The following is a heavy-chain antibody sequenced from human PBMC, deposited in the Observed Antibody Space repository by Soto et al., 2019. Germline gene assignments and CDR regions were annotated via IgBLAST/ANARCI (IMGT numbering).Heavy chain of an antibody. CDR3: ARDPYDGGGYAAFDI. D-gene: IGHD3-22*01. CDR1: GITLSSSW. CDR2: IGRDGSET. Sequence: GGSLRLSCAASGITLSSSWMTWVRQAPGRGLEWVANIGRDGSETHYVDSVKGRFTISRDNAKNSLSLQMNSLSAEDTALYYCARDPYDGGGYAAFDIWGQGTMVTVSS. J-gene: IGHJ3*02. V-gene: IGHV3-7*04.